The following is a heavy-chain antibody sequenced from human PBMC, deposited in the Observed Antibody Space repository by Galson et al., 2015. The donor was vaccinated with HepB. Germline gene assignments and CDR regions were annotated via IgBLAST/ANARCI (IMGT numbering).Heavy chain of an antibody. J-gene: IGHJ5*02. Sequence: SETLSLTCTVSGDSVSSGSYSWSWIRQTPGKGLEWIGFIYYSGSTTYNPSLRSRVTISLDTPKNQFSLKLSSVTAADTAVYYCARASDGSAFLFNWFDAWGQGILVTVSS. CDR1: GDSVSSGSYS. V-gene: IGHV4-61*01. CDR2: IYYSGST. CDR3: ARASDGSAFLFNWFDA. D-gene: IGHD3-10*01.